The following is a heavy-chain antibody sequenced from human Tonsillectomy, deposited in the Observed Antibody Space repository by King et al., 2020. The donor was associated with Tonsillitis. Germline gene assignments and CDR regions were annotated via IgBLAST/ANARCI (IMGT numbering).Heavy chain of an antibody. J-gene: IGHJ6*03. Sequence: VQLVQSGAEVKKPGSSVKVSCKASGGTFSSYTISWVRQAPGQGLEWMGEIFPVFGTTNYAQNFQGRVTITADESTSTVYMEMTSLRSDDTAVYYCARGRTPRTAVDIQKASLNVNYENYMDVWGKGTTVTVSS. V-gene: IGHV1-69*01. CDR1: GGTFSSYT. CDR3: ARGRTPRTAVDIQKASLNVNYENYMDV. CDR2: IFPVFGTT. D-gene: IGHD1-7*01.